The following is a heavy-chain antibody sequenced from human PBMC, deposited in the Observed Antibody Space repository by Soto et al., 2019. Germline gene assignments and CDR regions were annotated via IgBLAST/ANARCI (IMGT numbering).Heavy chain of an antibody. CDR2: IYYSGST. D-gene: IGHD3-16*02. CDR1: GGSISSSSYY. V-gene: IGHV4-39*01. Sequence: SETLSLTCTVSGGSISSSSYYWGWIRQPPGKGLEWIGSIYYSGSTYYNPSLKSRVTISVDTSENQFSLKLSSVTAADTAVYYCARHEYYDYVWGSYRYSDYYFDYWGQGTLVTAPQ. J-gene: IGHJ4*02. CDR3: ARHEYYDYVWGSYRYSDYYFDY.